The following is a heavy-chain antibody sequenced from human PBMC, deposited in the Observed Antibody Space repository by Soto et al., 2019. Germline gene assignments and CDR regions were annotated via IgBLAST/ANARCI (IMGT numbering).Heavy chain of an antibody. D-gene: IGHD4-17*01. Sequence: SETLSLTCTVSGGSISSYYWSLIRQPAGKGLECIWRIYTSGSTNYNPSLKSRVTMSVDTSKNQFSLKLSSVTAADTAVYYCARDPTGLDWFDPWGQGTLVTVSS. V-gene: IGHV4-4*07. CDR3: ARDPTGLDWFDP. CDR2: IYTSGST. CDR1: GGSISSYY. J-gene: IGHJ5*02.